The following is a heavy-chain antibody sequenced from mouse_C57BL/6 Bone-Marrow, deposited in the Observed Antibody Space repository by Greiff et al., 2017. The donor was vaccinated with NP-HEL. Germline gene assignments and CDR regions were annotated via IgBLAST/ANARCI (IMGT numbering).Heavy chain of an antibody. D-gene: IGHD1-1*01. Sequence: VKLQESGAELARPGASVKLSCKASGYTFTSYGISWVKQRPGQGLEWIGEIYPRSGNTYYNEKFKSKATLTVDKSSSTAYMQLSSLTSEDSAVYYCARGGIYFLYFDYWGQGTTLTVSS. CDR3: ARGGIYFLYFDY. CDR2: IYPRSGNT. CDR1: GYTFTSYG. J-gene: IGHJ2*01. V-gene: IGHV1-81*01.